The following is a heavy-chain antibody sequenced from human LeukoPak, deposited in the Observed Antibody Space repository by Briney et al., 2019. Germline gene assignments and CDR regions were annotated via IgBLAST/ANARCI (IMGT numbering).Heavy chain of an antibody. CDR2: ISYDGSNK. J-gene: IGHJ4*02. D-gene: IGHD3-16*01. Sequence: GGSLRLSCAASGFTFSSYGMHWVRQAPGKGLEWVAVISYDGSNKYYADSVKGRFTISRDNSKNTLYLQMNSLRAEDTAVYYCAKENWGLAIFDYWGQGTLVTVSS. CDR1: GFTFSSYG. V-gene: IGHV3-30*18. CDR3: AKENWGLAIFDY.